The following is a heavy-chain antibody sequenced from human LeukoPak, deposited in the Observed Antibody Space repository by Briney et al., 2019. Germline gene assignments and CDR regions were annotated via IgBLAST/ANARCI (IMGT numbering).Heavy chain of an antibody. CDR1: GGSISGYF. CDR2: IYYTGST. Sequence: SETLSLTCAVSGGSISGYFWSWSRQPPGKGLEWIGYIYYTGSTIYNPSLRSRVTMSVDTSKNQFSLKLSSVTAADTAVYYCARAAAGNFDYWGQGTLVTVSS. J-gene: IGHJ4*02. CDR3: ARAAAGNFDY. V-gene: IGHV4-59*12. D-gene: IGHD6-13*01.